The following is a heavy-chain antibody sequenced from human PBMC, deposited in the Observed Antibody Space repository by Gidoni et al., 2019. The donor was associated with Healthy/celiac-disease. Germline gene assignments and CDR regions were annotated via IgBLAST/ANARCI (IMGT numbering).Heavy chain of an antibody. V-gene: IGHV3-48*04. J-gene: IGHJ5*02. CDR3: ARESADIVIWFDP. Sequence: EVQLVESGGGLVQPGVSLRLSCAASGFTFSSYSMNWVRQAPGKGLEWVSYISSSSSTIYYADSVKGRFTISRDNAKNSLYLQMNSLRAEDTAVYYCARESADIVIWFDPWGQGTLVTVSS. CDR2: ISSSSSTI. D-gene: IGHD5-12*01. CDR1: GFTFSSYS.